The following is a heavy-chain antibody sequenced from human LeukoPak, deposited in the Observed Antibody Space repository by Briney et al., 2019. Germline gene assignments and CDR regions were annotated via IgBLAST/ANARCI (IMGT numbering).Heavy chain of an antibody. Sequence: GGSLRLSCAASGFTFNTYTMNWVRQAPGEGLEWVSSITASSTAIYSADSVKGRFTISRDNAKNFLYLQMNSLRAEDTAVYYCAKDPGTILNYFDYWGQGSLVTVSS. CDR2: ITASSTAI. CDR1: GFTFNTYT. D-gene: IGHD3-3*01. CDR3: AKDPGTILNYFDY. J-gene: IGHJ4*02. V-gene: IGHV3-21*04.